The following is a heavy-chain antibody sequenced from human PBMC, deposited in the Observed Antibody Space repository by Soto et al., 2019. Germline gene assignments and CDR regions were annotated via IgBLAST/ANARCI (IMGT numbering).Heavy chain of an antibody. CDR3: AADTNYFDSSGFQYHIPDS. Sequence: ASVKVSCKASGFSFTTSAVQWVRQPRGQRLEWMGWIVVASGNTNYAQRFRDRLTFTRDMSTATAYMELSSLRSEDTAVYYCAADTNYFDSSGFQYHIPDSWGQGTLVTVSS. D-gene: IGHD3-22*01. CDR1: GFSFTTSA. J-gene: IGHJ5*01. V-gene: IGHV1-58*01. CDR2: IVVASGNT.